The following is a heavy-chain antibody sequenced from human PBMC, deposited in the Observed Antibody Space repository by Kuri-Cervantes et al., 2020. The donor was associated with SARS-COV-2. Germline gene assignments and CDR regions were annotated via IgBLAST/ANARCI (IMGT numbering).Heavy chain of an antibody. CDR1: GGSISSYY. CDR3: ARVDWGSGHFDY. CDR2: INHSGST. D-gene: IGHD3/OR15-3a*01. V-gene: IGHV4-34*01. Sequence: SETLSLTCTVSGGSISSYYWSWIRQPPGKGLEWIGEINHSGSTNYNPSLKSRVTISVDTSKNQFSLKLSSVTAADTAVYYCARVDWGSGHFDYWGQGILVTVSS. J-gene: IGHJ4*02.